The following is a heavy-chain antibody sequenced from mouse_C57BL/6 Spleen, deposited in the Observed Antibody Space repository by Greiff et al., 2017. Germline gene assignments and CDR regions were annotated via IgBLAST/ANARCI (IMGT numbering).Heavy chain of an antibody. V-gene: IGHV3-6*01. CDR1: GYSITSGYY. Sequence: EVQLQESGPGLVKPSQSLSLTCSVTGYSITSGYYWNWIRQFPGNKLEWMGYISYDGSNNYNPSLKNRISITRDTSKNQFFLTLNSVTTEDTATYYCARERFYYGSSYEWYFDVWGTGTTVTVSS. CDR3: ARERFYYGSSYEWYFDV. D-gene: IGHD1-1*01. CDR2: ISYDGSN. J-gene: IGHJ1*03.